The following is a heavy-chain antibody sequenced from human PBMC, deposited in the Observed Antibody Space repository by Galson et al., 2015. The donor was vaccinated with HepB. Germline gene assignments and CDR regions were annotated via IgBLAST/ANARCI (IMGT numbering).Heavy chain of an antibody. CDR1: GFIFGTYP. Sequence: SLRLSCAASGFIFGTYPMHWVRQAPGKGLEWVAVISYDGSNKFYADSVKGRFTISRDNSKNTLYLQMNSLRAEDTALYYCARALYHYDSSDYYSDFDHWGQGTLVTVSS. D-gene: IGHD3-22*01. V-gene: IGHV3-30*04. CDR2: ISYDGSNK. CDR3: ARALYHYDSSDYYSDFDH. J-gene: IGHJ4*02.